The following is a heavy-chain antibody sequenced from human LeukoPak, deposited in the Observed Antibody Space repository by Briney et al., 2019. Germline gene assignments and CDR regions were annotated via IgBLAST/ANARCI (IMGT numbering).Heavy chain of an antibody. J-gene: IGHJ4*02. CDR1: GYTFTSYG. CDR3: ARRAHRGHFDY. CDR2: INPNSGGT. D-gene: IGHD3-10*01. V-gene: IGHV1-2*02. Sequence: VASVKVSCKASGYTFTSYGISWVRQAPGQGLEWMGWINPNSGGTNYAQKFQGRVTMTRDTFISTAYMELSRLRSDDTAVYYCARRAHRGHFDYWGQGTLVTVSS.